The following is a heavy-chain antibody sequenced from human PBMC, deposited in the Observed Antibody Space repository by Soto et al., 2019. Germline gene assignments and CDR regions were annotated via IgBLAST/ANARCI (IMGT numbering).Heavy chain of an antibody. J-gene: IGHJ4*02. CDR3: ARGDSSSGGFDY. Sequence: QVQLQQWGAGLLKPSETLSLTCAVYGGSFSGYYWSWIRQPPGKGREWIGEINHSGSTNYNPSLKSRVTISVDTSKNQFSLKLSSVTAADTAVYYCARGDSSSGGFDYWGQGTLVTVSS. CDR1: GGSFSGYY. CDR2: INHSGST. V-gene: IGHV4-34*01. D-gene: IGHD6-6*01.